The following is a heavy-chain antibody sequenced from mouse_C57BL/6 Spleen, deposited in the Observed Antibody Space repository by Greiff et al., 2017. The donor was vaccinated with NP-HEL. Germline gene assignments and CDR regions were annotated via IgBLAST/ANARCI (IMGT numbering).Heavy chain of an antibody. Sequence: EVKLVESGRGLVQPGGSMKLSCVASGFTFSNYWMNWVRPSPEKGLEWVAQIRLKSDNYATHYAESVKGRFTISRDDSKSSVYLQMNNLRADDTGIYYCTGAGTGAYWGQGTLVTVSA. CDR2: IRLKSDNYAT. CDR1: GFTFSNYW. CDR3: TGAGTGAY. V-gene: IGHV6-3*01. J-gene: IGHJ3*01. D-gene: IGHD3-3*01.